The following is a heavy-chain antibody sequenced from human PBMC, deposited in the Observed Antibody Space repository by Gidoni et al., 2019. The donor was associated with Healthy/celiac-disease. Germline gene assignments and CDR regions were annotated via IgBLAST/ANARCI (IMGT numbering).Heavy chain of an antibody. CDR1: GASISSSSSY. V-gene: IGHV4-39*01. Sequence: QLQLQASRPGLVQPSETLSLTCPVSGASISSSSSYWGWIRQPQGKGLEWIGSIYYSGSTYYNPSLKSRVTISVDTSKNQFSLKLSSVTAADTAVYYCARLWGRYYYDSSGYPMGVSDCPWGQGTLVTVSS. CDR3: ARLWGRYYYDSSGYPMGVSDCP. J-gene: IGHJ5*02. D-gene: IGHD3-22*01. CDR2: IYYSGST.